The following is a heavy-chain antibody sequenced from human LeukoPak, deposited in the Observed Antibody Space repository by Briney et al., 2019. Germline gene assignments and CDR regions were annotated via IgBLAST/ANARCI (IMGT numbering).Heavy chain of an antibody. Sequence: GGSLRLSCAASGFTFRSYAMHWVRQAPGKGLEWVAGISYDGSNKYYADSVKGRFTISRDNSKNTLYLQMNSLRAGDTAVYYCASDPVDTAMVTLDYWGQGPLVTVSS. J-gene: IGHJ4*02. CDR1: GFTFRSYA. CDR3: ASDPVDTAMVTLDY. D-gene: IGHD5-18*01. CDR2: ISYDGSNK. V-gene: IGHV3-30*04.